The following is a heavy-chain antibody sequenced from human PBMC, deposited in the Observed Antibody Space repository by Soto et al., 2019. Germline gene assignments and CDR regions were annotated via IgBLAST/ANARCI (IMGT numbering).Heavy chain of an antibody. Sequence: QVQLVESGGGLVKPGGSLRLSCGASGFSFSDHYMTWIRQAPGKGLEWVSYISGSGTTIYYTDSVKVRFTVSRDNAKNSVYLQMNSLRAEDTAVYYCAGDVHYYTSDYWGQGTLVTVSS. V-gene: IGHV3-11*01. J-gene: IGHJ4*02. D-gene: IGHD3-10*01. CDR1: GFSFSDHY. CDR2: ISGSGTTI. CDR3: AGDVHYYTSDY.